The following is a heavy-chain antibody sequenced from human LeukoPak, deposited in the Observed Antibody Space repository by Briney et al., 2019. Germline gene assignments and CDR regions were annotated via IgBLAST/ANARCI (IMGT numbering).Heavy chain of an antibody. CDR2: IYSGGST. Sequence: PGGSLRLSCAASGFTVSSNYMSWVRQAPGKGLEWVSVIYSGGSTYYADSVKGRFTISRDNSKNTLYLQMNSLRAEDTAVYYCARGGYYDSSGYRPAFDYWGQGTLVTVSS. CDR1: GFTVSSNY. V-gene: IGHV3-66*01. J-gene: IGHJ4*02. D-gene: IGHD3-22*01. CDR3: ARGGYYDSSGYRPAFDY.